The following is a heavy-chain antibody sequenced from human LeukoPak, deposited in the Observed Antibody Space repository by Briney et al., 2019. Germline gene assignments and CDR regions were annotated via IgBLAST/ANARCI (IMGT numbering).Heavy chain of an antibody. D-gene: IGHD3-22*01. CDR2: INHSGST. Sequence: KPSETLPLTCAVYGGSFSGYYWSWIRQPPGKGLEWIGEINHSGSTNYNPSLKSRVTISVDTSKNQFSLKLSSVTAADTAVYYCASLPGYDSSGYRRVYYYYYMDVWGKGTTVTVSS. CDR1: GGSFSGYY. V-gene: IGHV4-34*01. J-gene: IGHJ6*03. CDR3: ASLPGYDSSGYRRVYYYYYMDV.